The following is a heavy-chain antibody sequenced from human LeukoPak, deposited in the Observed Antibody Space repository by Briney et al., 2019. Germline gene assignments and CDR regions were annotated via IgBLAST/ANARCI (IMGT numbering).Heavy chain of an antibody. CDR2: IYPGDSDT. CDR3: ARQDGGGLYYFDY. D-gene: IGHD4-23*01. CDR1: GYTFTYW. V-gene: IGHV5-51*01. Sequence: GESLRISCKGSGYTFTYWIAWVRQMPGKGLEWMGFIYPGDSDTRYSPSFQGQVTISVDKSISTAYLQWSSLKASDTAMYYCARQDGGGLYYFDYWGQGTLVTVSS. J-gene: IGHJ4*02.